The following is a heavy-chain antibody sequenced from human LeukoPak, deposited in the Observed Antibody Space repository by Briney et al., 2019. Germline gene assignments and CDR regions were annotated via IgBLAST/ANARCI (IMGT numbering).Heavy chain of an antibody. V-gene: IGHV3-23*01. Sequence: GGSLRLSCAASGFTFSSYAMSWVRQAPGKGLEWDSAISGSGGSTYYADSVKGRFTISRDNSKNTLYLQMNSLRAEDTAVYYCAKIFYDFWSGYYVDYWGQGTLVTVSS. CDR1: GFTFSSYA. J-gene: IGHJ4*02. CDR2: ISGSGGST. D-gene: IGHD3-3*01. CDR3: AKIFYDFWSGYYVDY.